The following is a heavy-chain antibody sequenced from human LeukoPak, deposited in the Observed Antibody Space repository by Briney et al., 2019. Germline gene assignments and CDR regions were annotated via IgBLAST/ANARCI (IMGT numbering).Heavy chain of an antibody. CDR1: GFTFSNNA. Sequence: GGSLRLSCAASGFTFSNNAMSWVRQAPGKGLEWVSAISGSGGNAYYADSVKGRFTISRDNSKNTLFLQMNSLRAEDTAVYYCAKEAQGCSITSCYFDSWGQGNLVTVSS. D-gene: IGHD2-2*01. CDR2: ISGSGGNA. V-gene: IGHV3-23*01. J-gene: IGHJ4*02. CDR3: AKEAQGCSITSCYFDS.